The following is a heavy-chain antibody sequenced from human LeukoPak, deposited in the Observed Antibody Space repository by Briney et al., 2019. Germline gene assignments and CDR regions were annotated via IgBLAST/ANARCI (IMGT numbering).Heavy chain of an antibody. V-gene: IGHV4-31*03. CDR3: ARDRGLGYCSSTSCYNGIFDY. D-gene: IGHD2-2*02. CDR1: GGSISSGGYY. J-gene: IGHJ4*02. Sequence: PSETLSLTCTVSGGSISSGGYYWSWIRQHPGKGLEWIGYIYYSGSTYYNPSLKSRVTISVDTPKNQFSLKLSSVTAADTAVYYCARDRGLGYCSSTSCYNGIFDYWGQGTLVTVSS. CDR2: IYYSGST.